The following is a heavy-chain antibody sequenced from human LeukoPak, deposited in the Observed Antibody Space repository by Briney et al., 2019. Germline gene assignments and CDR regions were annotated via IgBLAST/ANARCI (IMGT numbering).Heavy chain of an antibody. CDR1: GYSIRSGYY. V-gene: IGHV4-38-2*02. CDR2: FDYSRNT. J-gene: IGHJ5*02. Sequence: SETLSLTCTVSGYSIRSGYYWGWIRQAPGKELEGIGSFDYSRNTYYNPSLKSRSSISIDASKNQLSLTISSVTAADTAVYYYARGDRTAALSWFDPWGEGTLASDCS. CDR3: ARGDRTAALSWFDP. D-gene: IGHD2-2*01.